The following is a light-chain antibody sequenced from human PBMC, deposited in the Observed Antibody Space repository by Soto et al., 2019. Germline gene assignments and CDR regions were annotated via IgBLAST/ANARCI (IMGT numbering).Light chain of an antibody. Sequence: EIVMTQSPATLSVSPGERATLPCRASQSVSSNLAWYQQKPGQAPKLLIYGASTWTTGSPARFSGSGSGTEFTLNLSSLQSEDFAVYYCQQYNYWPLMYTFGQGTKLEIK. CDR1: QSVSSN. CDR2: GAS. CDR3: QQYNYWPLMYT. J-gene: IGKJ2*01. V-gene: IGKV3-15*01.